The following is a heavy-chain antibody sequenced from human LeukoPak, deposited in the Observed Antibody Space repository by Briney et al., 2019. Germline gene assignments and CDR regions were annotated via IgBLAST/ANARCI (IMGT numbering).Heavy chain of an antibody. CDR2: IIPIFGTA. CDR1: GGXXSXXX. J-gene: IGHJ3*02. CDR3: ARGVYEDPVNAFDI. V-gene: IGHV1-69*01. Sequence: VSXXXXGGXXSXXXISWVRQAPGXGLEWMGGIIPIFGTANYAQKFQGRVTITADESTSTAYMELSSLRSEDTAVYYCARGVYEDPVNAFDIWGQGTMVTVSS. D-gene: IGHD2/OR15-2a*01.